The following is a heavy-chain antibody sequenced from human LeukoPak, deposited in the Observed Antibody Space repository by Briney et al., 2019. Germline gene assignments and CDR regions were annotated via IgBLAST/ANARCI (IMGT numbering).Heavy chain of an antibody. CDR3: ARRAYYDSSGYSPTSGYFDL. CDR1: GGSIFSYY. CDR2: IYSNGIT. D-gene: IGHD3-22*01. J-gene: IGHJ2*01. V-gene: IGHV4-4*08. Sequence: SETLSLTCTVSGGSIFSYYWNWIRQPPEQGLEWIGYIYSNGITNYSPSLRSRGSISIATSKNQFSLRLTSVTAADTAIYYCARRAYYDSSGYSPTSGYFDLWGRGTLVTVSS.